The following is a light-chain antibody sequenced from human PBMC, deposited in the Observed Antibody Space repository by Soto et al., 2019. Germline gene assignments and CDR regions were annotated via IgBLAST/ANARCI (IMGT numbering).Light chain of an antibody. CDR1: QSTSSY. CDR2: AAS. V-gene: IGKV1-39*01. J-gene: IGKJ4*01. CDR3: QQSYSTPLT. Sequence: DLQMTQSPSSLSASVGDRVTITCRASQSTSSYLNWYQQKPGNAPKLLIYAASSLQSGAPSRFSGSGSGQHFTLTIPSLQHEHLATCDCQQSYSTPLTFGGGTKVEIK.